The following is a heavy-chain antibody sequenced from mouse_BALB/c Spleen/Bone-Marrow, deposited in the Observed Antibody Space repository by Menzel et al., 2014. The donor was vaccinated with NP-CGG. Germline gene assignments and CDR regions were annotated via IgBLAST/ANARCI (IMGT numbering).Heavy chain of an antibody. D-gene: IGHD2-14*01. CDR1: GFNIKDTY. J-gene: IGHJ3*01. V-gene: IGHV14-3*02. Sequence: EVQLQQSGAELAKPGASVKLSCTASGFNIKDTYMHWVKQRPEQGLEWIGRTDPANGNTKYDPKFQGKATITADTSSNTAYLQLSGLTSEDTAVYYCATYYRYDRRFAYWGQGTLVTVSA. CDR3: ATYYRYDRRFAY. CDR2: TDPANGNT.